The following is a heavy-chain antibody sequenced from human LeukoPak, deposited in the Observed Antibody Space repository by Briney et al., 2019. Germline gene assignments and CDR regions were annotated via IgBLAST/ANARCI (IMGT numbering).Heavy chain of an antibody. J-gene: IGHJ3*02. D-gene: IGHD3-22*01. CDR1: GGSISSYQ. V-gene: IGHV4-59*01. Sequence: SETLSLPCTVSGGSISSYQWSWIRQPPGKGLECIGYIYSSGSTNYNPSLKSRVTMSVDTSKNQFSLKLSSVTAADTAVYYCARARNYYDSSGFYYEGDAFDIWGQGTMVTVSS. CDR2: IYSSGST. CDR3: ARARNYYDSSGFYYEGDAFDI.